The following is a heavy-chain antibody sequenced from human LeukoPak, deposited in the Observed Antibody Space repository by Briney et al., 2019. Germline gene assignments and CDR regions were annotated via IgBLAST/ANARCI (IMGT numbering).Heavy chain of an antibody. Sequence: SESLSLTCTVSGDSITSSSYNWGWIRQSPGKGLEWIGSIYYGSGSTYYNPSLKSRITISIDTSKNQFSLKLSSVTAADTAVYYCARRTVVIGRDDYWGQGTLVTVAS. CDR3: ARRTVVIGRDDY. CDR2: IYYGSGST. J-gene: IGHJ4*02. CDR1: GDSITSSSYN. V-gene: IGHV4-39*01. D-gene: IGHD4-23*01.